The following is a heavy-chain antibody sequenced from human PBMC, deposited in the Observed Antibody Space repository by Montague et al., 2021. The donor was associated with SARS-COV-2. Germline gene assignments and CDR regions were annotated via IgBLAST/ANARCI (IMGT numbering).Heavy chain of an antibody. CDR3: ARRGLGYCSSTGCQNAFDI. CDR1: GGSISSYY. CDR2: IYYSGST. D-gene: IGHD2-2*01. J-gene: IGHJ3*02. V-gene: IGHV4-59*08. Sequence: SETLSLTCTVSGGSISSYYWSWIRQPPGKGLEWIGYIYYSGSTNYNPSLKSRVTISVDTSKNQFSLKLSSVTAADTAVYYCARRGLGYCSSTGCQNAFDIWGQGTMVTVSS.